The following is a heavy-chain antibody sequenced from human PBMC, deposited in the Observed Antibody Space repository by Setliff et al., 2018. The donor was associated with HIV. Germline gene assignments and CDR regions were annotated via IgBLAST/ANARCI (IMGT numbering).Heavy chain of an antibody. CDR2: IFSSGTT. J-gene: IGHJ5*02. CDR3: ARDYGSGSYDH. D-gene: IGHD3-10*01. V-gene: IGHV4-59*08. Sequence: SETLSLTCTVSGGSLRSYYWSWIRQSPGKGLEWIGYIFSSGTTDYNPSLKSRVTLALDTSTNQFSLKLSSVTAADTAVYYCARDYGSGSYDHWGQGTLVTVSS. CDR1: GGSLRSYY.